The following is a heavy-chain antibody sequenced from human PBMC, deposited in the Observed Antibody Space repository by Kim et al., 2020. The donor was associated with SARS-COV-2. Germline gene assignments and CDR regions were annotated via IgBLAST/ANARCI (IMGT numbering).Heavy chain of an antibody. CDR2: IKQDGSEK. V-gene: IGHV3-7*03. CDR3: ARAQREWYHNWFDP. J-gene: IGHJ5*02. D-gene: IGHD3-3*01. Sequence: GGSLRLSCAASGFTFSSYWMSWVRQAPGKGLEWVANIKQDGSEKYYVDSVKGRFTISRDNAKNSLYLQMNSLRAEDTAVYYCARAQREWYHNWFDPWGQGTLVTVSS. CDR1: GFTFSSYW.